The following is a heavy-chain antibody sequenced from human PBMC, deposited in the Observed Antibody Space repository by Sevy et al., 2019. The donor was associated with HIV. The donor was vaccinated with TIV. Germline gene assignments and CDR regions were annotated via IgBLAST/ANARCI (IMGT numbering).Heavy chain of an antibody. D-gene: IGHD3-22*01. CDR1: GYSINSGYY. J-gene: IGHJ4*02. CDR2: LYHDGST. Sequence: SETLSLTCAVSGYSINSGYYWGWIRQPPGKGLEWIGSLYHDGSTSFKPSLKSRVTISVDTSKNQFSLKLTSVTAADTAVYYCARGGYYDTSGYYSYYFDYWGQRTLVTVSS. V-gene: IGHV4-38-2*01. CDR3: ARGGYYDTSGYYSYYFDY.